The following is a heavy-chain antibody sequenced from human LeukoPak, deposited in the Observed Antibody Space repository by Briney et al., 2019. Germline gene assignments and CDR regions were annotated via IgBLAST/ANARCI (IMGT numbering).Heavy chain of an antibody. Sequence: PSETLSLTCTVSGDSISSSSYFWGWIRQPPGKGLEWIGSIYSSGSTYYNSSLKSRVTISVDRSRNQFSLNLSSVTAADTAVYYCARDRRGGSYYDGKYGMDVWGQGTTVIVSS. CDR2: IYSSGST. CDR3: ARDRRGGSYYDGKYGMDV. V-gene: IGHV4-39*07. D-gene: IGHD1-26*01. CDR1: GDSISSSSYF. J-gene: IGHJ6*02.